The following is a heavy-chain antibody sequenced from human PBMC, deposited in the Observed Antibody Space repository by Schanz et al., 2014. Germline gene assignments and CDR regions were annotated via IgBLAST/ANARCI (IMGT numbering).Heavy chain of an antibody. D-gene: IGHD3-3*01. Sequence: QLHLQESGPGLAKPSETLSLICSVSGGSISTSSRYWGWIRQSPGKGLEWLGSLYYTGKTHYNPSLKSKFPIPQDTPKNHFSRTLPSVTAADTAVYYCVRHGNYEFWHGPTPQFENWGQGTLVTVS. CDR1: GGSISTSSRY. V-gene: IGHV4-39*01. J-gene: IGHJ4*02. CDR3: VRHGNYEFWHGPTPQFEN. CDR2: LYYTGKT.